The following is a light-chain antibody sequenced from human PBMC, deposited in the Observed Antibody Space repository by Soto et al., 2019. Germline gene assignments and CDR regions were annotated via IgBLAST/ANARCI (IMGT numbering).Light chain of an antibody. V-gene: IGLV2-23*02. CDR1: SSDVGSYNL. CDR3: CSSAGSSTLV. Sequence: QSALTQPASVSGSPGQSITISCTGTSSDVGSYNLVSWYQHHPGKAPKLLIYEVSKRPSGVSNRFSGSKSGNRASLTISGLQAEDEADYYCCSSAGSSTLVFGGGTKLTVL. J-gene: IGLJ2*01. CDR2: EVS.